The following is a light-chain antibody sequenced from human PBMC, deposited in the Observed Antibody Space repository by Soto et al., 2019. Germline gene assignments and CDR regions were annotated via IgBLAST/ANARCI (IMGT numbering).Light chain of an antibody. CDR1: QSISSW. CDR3: QQYNSYSSWT. CDR2: DAS. Sequence: DIQMTQSPSTLSASVGDRVTITCRASQSISSWLAWYQQKPGKAPKLLIYDASSLEIGVPSRFSGSGSGTEFTLTISSLQPDDFATYYCQQYNSYSSWTFGQGPKVEI. J-gene: IGKJ1*01. V-gene: IGKV1-5*01.